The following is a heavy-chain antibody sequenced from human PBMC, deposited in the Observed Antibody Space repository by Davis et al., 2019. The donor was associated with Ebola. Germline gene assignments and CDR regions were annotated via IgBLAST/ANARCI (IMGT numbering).Heavy chain of an antibody. J-gene: IGHJ6*04. Sequence: GGSLRLSCAASGFTFDDYAMHWVRHAPGKGLEWVSGISWNSGSIGYADSVKGRFTISRDNAKNSLYLQMNSLRAEDTALYYCAKDTYYDYYYGMDVWGKGTTVTVSS. CDR2: ISWNSGSI. V-gene: IGHV3-9*01. CDR3: AKDTYYDYYYGMDV. CDR1: GFTFDDYA.